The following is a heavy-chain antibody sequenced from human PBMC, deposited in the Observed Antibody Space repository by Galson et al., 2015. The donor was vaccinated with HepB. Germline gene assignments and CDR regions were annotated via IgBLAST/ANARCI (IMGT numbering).Heavy chain of an antibody. CDR2: IDPSDSHT. J-gene: IGHJ5*01. V-gene: IGHV5-10-1*01. D-gene: IGHD3-16*02. CDR1: GYSFSNYW. Sequence: QSGAEVKKPGESLRISCKGSGYSFSNYWISWVRQMPGKGLEWMGRIDPSDSHTNYSPSFQGLVTISTDKSISTAYLQWSSLKASDTAMYYCARTYAWGSYHDSWGQGTLVTVSS. CDR3: ARTYAWGSYHDS.